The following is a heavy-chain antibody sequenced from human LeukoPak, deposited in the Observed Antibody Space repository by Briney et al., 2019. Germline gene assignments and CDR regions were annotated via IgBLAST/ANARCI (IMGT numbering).Heavy chain of an antibody. J-gene: IGHJ4*02. Sequence: GGSLRLSCAASGFTFSSYSMNWVRQAPGKGLEWVSSISSSNSYIYYADSVKGRFTISRDNAKNSLYLQMDSLRAEDTAVYYCARDLGGDYFDYWGQGTLVTVSS. CDR1: GFTFSSYS. V-gene: IGHV3-21*01. CDR2: ISSSNSYI. D-gene: IGHD1-26*01. CDR3: ARDLGGDYFDY.